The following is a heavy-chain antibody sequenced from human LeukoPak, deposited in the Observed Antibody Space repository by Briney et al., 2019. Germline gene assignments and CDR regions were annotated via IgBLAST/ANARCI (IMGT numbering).Heavy chain of an antibody. V-gene: IGHV3-30*04. CDR2: ISYDGSNK. Sequence: GRSLRLSCAASGFTFSSYAMHWVRQAPGKGLEWVAVISYDGSNKYYADSVKGRFTISRDNSKNTLYLQMNSLRAEDTAVYYCARDGFSSSWSTHSYYYYYGMDVWGQGTTVTVSS. CDR1: GFTFSSYA. CDR3: ARDGFSSSWSTHSYYYYYGMDV. J-gene: IGHJ6*02. D-gene: IGHD6-13*01.